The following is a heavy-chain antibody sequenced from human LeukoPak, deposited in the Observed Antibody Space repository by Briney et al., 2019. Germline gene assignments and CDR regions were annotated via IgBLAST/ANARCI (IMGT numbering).Heavy chain of an antibody. CDR3: AKDLLNGREASPGWFDP. CDR1: GFTFDDYA. J-gene: IGHJ5*02. Sequence: PGRSLRLSCAASGFTFDDYAMHWVRQAPGKGLEWVSGISWNSGSIGYADSVKGRFTISRDNAKNSLYLQMNSLRAEDTAVYYCAKDLLNGREASPGWFDPWGQGTLVTVSS. CDR2: ISWNSGSI. D-gene: IGHD1-26*01. V-gene: IGHV3-9*01.